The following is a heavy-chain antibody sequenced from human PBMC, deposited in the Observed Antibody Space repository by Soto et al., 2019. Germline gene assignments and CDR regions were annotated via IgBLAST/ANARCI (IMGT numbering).Heavy chain of an antibody. CDR3: EKRPASLVCFDY. D-gene: IGHD2-2*01. J-gene: IGHJ4*02. Sequence: EVQLLESGGGLVQPGGSLRLACAASGFTFSNYDMSWVRQAPGKGLEWVSTISGGGGRIYYADYVKGRFTISRDNSKNTLYMQMNSLRAEDTAVYYWEKRPASLVCFDYWGQGTLVTVSS. CDR1: GFTFSNYD. V-gene: IGHV3-23*01. CDR2: ISGGGGRI.